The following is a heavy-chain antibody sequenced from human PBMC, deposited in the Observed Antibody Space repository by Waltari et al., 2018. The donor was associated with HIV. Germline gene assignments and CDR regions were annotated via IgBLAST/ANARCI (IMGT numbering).Heavy chain of an antibody. CDR2: LNSDGSSR. CDR3: ARASHYIEFSTFDGDYYFDV. V-gene: IGHV3-74*01. CDR1: GFSASNLW. J-gene: IGHJ4*02. Sequence: VHLVESGGGSIKTGGSLRLSCTASGFSASNLWMDWVRNGPGKGLVWVARLNSDGSSRNYADAVKGRFVISRDNARNTVYLQLNSLRVEDTAMYFCARASHYIEFSTFDGDYYFDVWGRGTRVAVSS. D-gene: IGHD2-15*01.